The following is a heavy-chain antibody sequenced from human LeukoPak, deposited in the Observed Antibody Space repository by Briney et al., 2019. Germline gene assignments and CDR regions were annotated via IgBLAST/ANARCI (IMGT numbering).Heavy chain of an antibody. Sequence: SVKVSCKASGGTFSSYAISWVRQAPGQGLEWMGGIIPIFGTANYAQKFQGRVTITADKSTSTAYMELSSLRSEDTAVYYCATDRRLYYDILTGYYSMGDLDYWGQGTLVTVSS. CDR3: ATDRRLYYDILTGYYSMGDLDY. CDR2: IIPIFGTA. D-gene: IGHD3-9*01. CDR1: GGTFSSYA. J-gene: IGHJ4*02. V-gene: IGHV1-69*06.